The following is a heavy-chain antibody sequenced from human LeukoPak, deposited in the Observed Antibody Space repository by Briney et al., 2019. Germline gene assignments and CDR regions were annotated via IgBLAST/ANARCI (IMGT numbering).Heavy chain of an antibody. CDR3: ARLSKGRYFDYIFDY. Sequence: SKTLSLTCTVSGGSVSSTEFSWGWIRQPPGKGLQWVGNLYYSGSTSYHPSLNSRVTMSVDTSKNQFSLKMTSVTAADTAVYYCARLSKGRYFDYIFDYWGQGSLVTVSS. V-gene: IGHV4-39*01. CDR1: GGSVSSTEFS. J-gene: IGHJ4*02. D-gene: IGHD3-9*01. CDR2: LYYSGST.